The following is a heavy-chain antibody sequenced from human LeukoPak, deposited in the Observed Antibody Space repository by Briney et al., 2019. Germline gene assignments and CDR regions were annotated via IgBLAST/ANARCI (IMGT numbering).Heavy chain of an antibody. CDR3: AREGYSYGSRPFDY. CDR1: GFTFSSYS. V-gene: IGHV3-21*01. CDR2: NSSSSSYI. D-gene: IGHD5-18*01. Sequence: GGSLRLSCAASGFTFSSYSMNWVRQAPGKGLEWVSSNSSSSSYIYYADSVKGRFTISRDNAKNSLYLQMNSLRAEDTAVYYCAREGYSYGSRPFDYWGQGTLVTVSS. J-gene: IGHJ4*02.